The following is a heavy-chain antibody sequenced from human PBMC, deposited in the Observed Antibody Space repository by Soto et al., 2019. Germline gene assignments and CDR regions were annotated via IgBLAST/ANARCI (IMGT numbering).Heavy chain of an antibody. J-gene: IGHJ6*02. CDR3: AREAAAERNYYGLDV. CDR1: GYIFSRYG. V-gene: IGHV1-18*04. CDR2: ISGYNGNT. D-gene: IGHD6-13*01. Sequence: QVQLVQSGPEVRKPGASVKVSCKASGYIFSRYGISWVRQAPGQGLEWVAWISGYNGNTKFGERVQGRVNVTTDTSTSTAYMELRSLRSDDTAVYYCAREAAAERNYYGLDVWGQGTTVIVSS.